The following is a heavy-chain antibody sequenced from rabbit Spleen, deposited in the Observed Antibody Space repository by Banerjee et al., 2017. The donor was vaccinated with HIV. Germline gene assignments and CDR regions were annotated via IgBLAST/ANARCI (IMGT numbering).Heavy chain of an antibody. CDR1: GFSFSYSDY. Sequence: QEQLVEYGGDLVKPGASLTLTCTASGFSFSYSDYMCWVRQPPGKGPEWIACIGAGSSGSTYYASWAKGRFTISKTSSTTVTLQMTSLTAADTATYFCARDTGSSFSSYGMDLWGPGTLVTVS. CDR3: ARDTGSSFSSYGMDL. CDR2: IGAGSSGST. D-gene: IGHD8-1*01. J-gene: IGHJ6*01. V-gene: IGHV1S45*01.